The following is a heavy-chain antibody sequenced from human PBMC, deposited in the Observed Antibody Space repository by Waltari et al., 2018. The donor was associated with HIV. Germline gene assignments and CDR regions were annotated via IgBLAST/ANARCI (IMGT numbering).Heavy chain of an antibody. CDR1: GGSFSGYY. D-gene: IGHD3-22*01. J-gene: IGHJ5*02. V-gene: IGHV4-34*01. CDR3: ARGLSYYDSSGEGSWFDP. Sequence: QVQLQQWGAGLLKPSETLSLTCAVYGGSFSGYYWSWLRQPPGKGLEWIGEINHSGSTNYNPSLKSRVTISVDTSKNQFSLKLSSVTAADTAVYYCARGLSYYDSSGEGSWFDPWGQGTLVTVSS. CDR2: INHSGST.